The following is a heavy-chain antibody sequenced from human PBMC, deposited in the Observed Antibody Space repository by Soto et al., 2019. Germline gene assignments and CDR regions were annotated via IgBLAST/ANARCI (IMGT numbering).Heavy chain of an antibody. Sequence: EVQVLESGGGLAQPGRSLRLSCAVSGLSFSSYAMTWVRQSPGKGLEWVSSISRSGNSTYSADSVRGRFTISRDNSKNHMHLHMNSLRAADTAVYYCAKDAILLDWVSASDSFHFWGQGTLVTVSS. CDR1: GLSFSSYA. CDR2: ISRSGNST. CDR3: AKDAILLDWVSASDSFHF. J-gene: IGHJ4*02. V-gene: IGHV3-23*01. D-gene: IGHD3-9*01.